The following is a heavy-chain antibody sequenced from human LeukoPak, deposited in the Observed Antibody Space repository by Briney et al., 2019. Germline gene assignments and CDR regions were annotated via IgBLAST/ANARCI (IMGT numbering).Heavy chain of an antibody. V-gene: IGHV1-2*02. D-gene: IGHD3-3*01. CDR3: ARAVGYYDFWSGYYVDGRDAFDI. CDR2: INPNSGGT. Sequence: PWASVKVSCKASGYTFTGYYMHWVRQAPGQGLEWMGWINPNSGGTNYAQKFQGRVTMTRDTSISTAYMELSRLRSDDTAVYYCARAVGYYDFWSGYYVDGRDAFDIWGQGTMVTVSS. J-gene: IGHJ3*02. CDR1: GYTFTGYY.